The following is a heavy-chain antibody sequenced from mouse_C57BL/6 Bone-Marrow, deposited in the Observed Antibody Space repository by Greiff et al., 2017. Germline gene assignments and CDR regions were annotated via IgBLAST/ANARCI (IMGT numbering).Heavy chain of an antibody. CDR1: GFNIKDDY. Sequence: VQLKESGAELVRPGASVKLSCTASGFNIKDDYMHWVKQRPEQGLEWIGWLDPENGDTEYASKFQGKATITADTSSNTAYLQLSSLTSEDTAVYYCTTRSLDYWGQGTTLTVSS. J-gene: IGHJ2*01. CDR2: LDPENGDT. V-gene: IGHV14-4*01. CDR3: TTRSLDY.